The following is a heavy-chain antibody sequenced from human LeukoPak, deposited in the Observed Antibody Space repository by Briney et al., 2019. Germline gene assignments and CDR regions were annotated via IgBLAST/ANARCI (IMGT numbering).Heavy chain of an antibody. CDR2: INPSGGST. V-gene: IGHV1-46*01. J-gene: IGHJ5*02. CDR1: GYTFTSYY. D-gene: IGHD6-19*01. Sequence: ASVKDSCKASGYTFTSYYMHWVRQAPGQGLEWMGIINPSGGSTSYAQKFQGRVTMTRDTSTSTVYMELSSLRSEDTAVYYCASGYSSGWSNNWFDPWGQGTLVTVSS. CDR3: ASGYSSGWSNNWFDP.